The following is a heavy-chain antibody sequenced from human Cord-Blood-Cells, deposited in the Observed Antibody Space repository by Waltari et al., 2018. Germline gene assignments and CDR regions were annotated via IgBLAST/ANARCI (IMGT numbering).Heavy chain of an antibody. CDR2: ISSSSSYI. Sequence: EVQLVESGGGLVKPGGSLRLSCAASGFTFRSSSMNWVRQAPGKGLEWVSSISSSSSYIYYADSVKGRFTISRDNAKNSLYLQMNSLRAEDTAVYYCARERNWNAFDIWGQGTMVTVSS. CDR1: GFTFRSSS. J-gene: IGHJ3*02. D-gene: IGHD1-20*01. V-gene: IGHV3-21*01. CDR3: ARERNWNAFDI.